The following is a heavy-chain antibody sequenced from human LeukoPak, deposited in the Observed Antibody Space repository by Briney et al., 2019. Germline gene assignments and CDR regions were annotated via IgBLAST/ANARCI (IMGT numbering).Heavy chain of an antibody. J-gene: IGHJ4*02. CDR2: IKQDGSEK. V-gene: IGHV3-7*01. D-gene: IGHD5-12*01. CDR1: GFSSSNYW. CDR3: ARVQHEWIMDY. Sequence: GGSLRLSCAASGFSSSNYWMSWVRQAPGKGLEGVANIKQDGSEKYYLDSVKGRFTISSDNAKNSLYLQMNSLTAEDTAMYYCARVQHEWIMDYWGQGTMVTVSS.